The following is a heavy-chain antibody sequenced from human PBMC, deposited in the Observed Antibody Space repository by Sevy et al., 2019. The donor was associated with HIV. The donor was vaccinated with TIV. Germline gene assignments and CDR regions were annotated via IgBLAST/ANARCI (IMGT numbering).Heavy chain of an antibody. D-gene: IGHD3-22*01. CDR1: GHTLNTLS. V-gene: IGHV1-24*01. CDR2: FDPEDGET. Sequence: ASVKVSCKVSGHTLNTLSMHWVRQAPGKGLDWMGSFDPEDGETIYAQKFQGRLTMTEDTATDTAYMDLSSLRSEDTVVYYCATTKDYYESSGSPFDHWGQGTLVTVSS. J-gene: IGHJ4*02. CDR3: ATTKDYYESSGSPFDH.